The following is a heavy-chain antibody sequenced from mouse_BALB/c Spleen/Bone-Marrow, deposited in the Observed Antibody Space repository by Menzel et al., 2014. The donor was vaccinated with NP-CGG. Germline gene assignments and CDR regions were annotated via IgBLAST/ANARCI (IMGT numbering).Heavy chain of an antibody. V-gene: IGHV1-18*01. CDR1: GYTFTEYT. Sequence: EVHLVESGPELVKPGASVKISCKTSGYTFTEYTMHWVKQSHGKSLEWIGGINPNNGGTSYNQKFKGKATLTVDKSSSTAYMELRSLTSEDSAVYYCARKPYGYQYYFDYWGQGTTLTVSS. D-gene: IGHD1-2*01. CDR3: ARKPYGYQYYFDY. CDR2: INPNNGGT. J-gene: IGHJ2*01.